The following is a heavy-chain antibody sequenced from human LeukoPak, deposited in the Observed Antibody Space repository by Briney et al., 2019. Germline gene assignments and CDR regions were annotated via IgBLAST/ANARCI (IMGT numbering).Heavy chain of an antibody. CDR2: IHSDGSTA. Sequence: GGSLRLACVASGFNFRDYWMYWVRQVPGKGLEWVSRIHSDGSTAGYADSVQGRLTISRDNDKNTVFLQMSSLRAEDTAVYYCAREVHINGWDLWDVWGKGTTVTVSS. J-gene: IGHJ6*04. CDR3: AREVHINGWDLWDV. D-gene: IGHD6-19*01. CDR1: GFNFRDYW. V-gene: IGHV3-74*01.